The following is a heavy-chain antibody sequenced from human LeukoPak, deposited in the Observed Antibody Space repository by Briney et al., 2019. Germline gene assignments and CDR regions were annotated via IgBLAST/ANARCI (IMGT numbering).Heavy chain of an antibody. D-gene: IGHD3-22*01. J-gene: IGHJ4*02. CDR2: INPNSGGT. CDR3: ARVHSSGYYWDFDY. CDR1: GYTFTGYY. V-gene: IGHV1-2*02. Sequence: EASVKVSCKASGYTFTGYYMHWVRQAPGQGLEWMGWINPNSGGTNYAQKLQGRVTMTTDTSTSTAYMELRSLRSDDTAVYYCARVHSSGYYWDFDYWGQGTLVTVSS.